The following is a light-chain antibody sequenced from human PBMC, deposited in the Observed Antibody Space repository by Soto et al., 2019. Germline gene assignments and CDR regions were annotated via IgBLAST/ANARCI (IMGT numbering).Light chain of an antibody. CDR2: EVS. V-gene: IGLV2-14*01. Sequence: QSALTQPASVSGSPGQSITISCTGTSSDYVSWYQQHPEKAPKLMIYEVSNRPSGVSDRFSGSKSANTASLTISGFKAEEEANYYCSSYTRSTLLYGGGTKMTVL. CDR3: SSYTRSTLL. J-gene: IGLJ2*01. CDR1: SSDY.